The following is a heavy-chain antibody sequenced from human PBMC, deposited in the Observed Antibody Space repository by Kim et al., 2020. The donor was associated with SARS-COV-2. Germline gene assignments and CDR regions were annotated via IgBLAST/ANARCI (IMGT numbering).Heavy chain of an antibody. J-gene: IGHJ4*02. V-gene: IGHV4-39*01. D-gene: IGHD5-18*01. Sequence: SETLSLTCTVSGGSISSSSYYWGWIRQPPGKGLEWIGSIYYSGSTYYNPSLKSRVTISVDTSKNQFSLKLSSVTAADTAVYYCARHNPDTAMADFDYWGQGTLVTVSS. CDR3: ARHNPDTAMADFDY. CDR2: IYYSGST. CDR1: GGSISSSSYY.